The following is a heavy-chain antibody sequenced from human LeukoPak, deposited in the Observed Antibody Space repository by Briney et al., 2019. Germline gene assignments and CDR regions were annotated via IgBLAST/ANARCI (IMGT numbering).Heavy chain of an antibody. J-gene: IGHJ4*02. Sequence: QSGGSLRLSCAASGFTFSSYAMHWVRQAPGKGLEWVAVISYDGSNKYYADSVKGRFTISRDNSKNTRYLQMNSLRAEDTAVYYCARDRSSNEYYFDYWGQGTLVTVSS. CDR3: ARDRSSNEYYFDY. V-gene: IGHV3-30-3*01. CDR1: GFTFSSYA. D-gene: IGHD2-2*01. CDR2: ISYDGSNK.